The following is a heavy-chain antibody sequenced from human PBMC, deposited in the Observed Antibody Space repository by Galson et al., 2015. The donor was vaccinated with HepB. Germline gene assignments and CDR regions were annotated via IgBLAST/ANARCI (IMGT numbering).Heavy chain of an antibody. V-gene: IGHV1-18*04. CDR1: GYTFTSYG. J-gene: IGHJ4*02. D-gene: IGHD3-10*01. CDR3: ARTGRSITMVRGSPRSPDY. Sequence: SVKVSCKASGYTFTSYGISWVRQAPGQGLEWMGWISAYNGNTNYAQKLQGRVTMTTDTSTSTAYMELRSLRSDDTAVYYCARTGRSITMVRGSPRSPDYWGQGTLVTVSS. CDR2: ISAYNGNT.